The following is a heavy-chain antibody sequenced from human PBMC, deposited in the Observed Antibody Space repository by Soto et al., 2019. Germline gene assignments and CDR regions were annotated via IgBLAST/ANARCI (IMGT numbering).Heavy chain of an antibody. D-gene: IGHD3-10*01. CDR3: ARGSGSGSYQPLGHY. V-gene: IGHV3-21*01. J-gene: IGHJ4*02. CDR2: ISSSSSYI. Sequence: VGSLRLSCAASGFTFSSYSMNWVRQAPGKGLEWVSSISSSSSYIDYADSVKGRFTISRDNDKNSLYLQMNSLRAEDTAAYYGARGSGSGSYQPLGHYWRQG. CDR1: GFTFSSYS.